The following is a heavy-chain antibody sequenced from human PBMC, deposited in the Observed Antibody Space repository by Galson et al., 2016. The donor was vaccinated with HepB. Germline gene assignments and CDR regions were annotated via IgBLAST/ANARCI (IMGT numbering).Heavy chain of an antibody. CDR2: IFYSGTA. CDR1: GGSISSSSYY. J-gene: IGHJ6*02. Sequence: LSLTCTVSGGSISSSSYYWGWIRQPPGKGLEWIGSIFYSGTAYYTSSPKSRVTISVDTSKNQFSLKLSSVTAADTAVYFCARLHWAPTKYGMDVWGQGSTVAVSS. D-gene: IGHD1-14*01. CDR3: ARLHWAPTKYGMDV. V-gene: IGHV4-39*01.